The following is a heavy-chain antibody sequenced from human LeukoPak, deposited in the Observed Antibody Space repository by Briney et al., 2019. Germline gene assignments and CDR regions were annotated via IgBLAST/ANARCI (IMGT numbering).Heavy chain of an antibody. V-gene: IGHV1-2*02. CDR2: INPNSGGT. J-gene: IGHJ4*02. CDR3: ARMWFGQYYFDY. D-gene: IGHD3-10*01. Sequence: ASVKVSCKASGYTFTGYYMHWVRQAPVQGLEWMGWINPNSGGTNYAQKFQGRVTMTRDTSISTAYMELSRLRSDDTAVYYCARMWFGQYYFDYWGQGTLVTVSS. CDR1: GYTFTGYY.